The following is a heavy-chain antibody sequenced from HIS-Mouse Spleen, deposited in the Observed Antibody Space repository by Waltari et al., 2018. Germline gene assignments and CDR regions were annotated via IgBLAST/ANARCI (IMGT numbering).Heavy chain of an antibody. CDR2: ISYDGSNK. J-gene: IGHJ4*02. D-gene: IGHD7-27*01. CDR3: AKDNWGNYFDY. Sequence: QVQLVESGGGVVQPGRSLRLSCAASGFTFSSYGMHGVRQAPGKGLEWVAVISYDGSNKYYADSVKGRFTISRDNSKNTLYLQMNSLRAEDTAVYYCAKDNWGNYFDYWGQGTLVTVSS. CDR1: GFTFSSYG. V-gene: IGHV3-30*18.